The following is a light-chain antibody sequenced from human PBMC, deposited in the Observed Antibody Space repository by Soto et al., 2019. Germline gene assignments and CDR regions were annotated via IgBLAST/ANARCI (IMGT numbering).Light chain of an antibody. Sequence: QSVLTQPTSVSGSPGQSITISCTGISSDVGTYNYVSWYQQHPGKSPKLMIYEVTDRPSGVSNRFSGSKSGNTASLTISGLQTEDEADYYCSSYTSTTTLVFGGGTKVTVL. CDR1: SSDVGTYNY. V-gene: IGLV2-14*01. J-gene: IGLJ2*01. CDR2: EVT. CDR3: SSYTSTTTLV.